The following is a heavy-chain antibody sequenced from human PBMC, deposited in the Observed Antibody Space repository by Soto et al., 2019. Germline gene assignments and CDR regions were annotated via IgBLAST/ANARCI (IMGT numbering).Heavy chain of an antibody. CDR3: ATDRGAVSGTSHGMDV. CDR1: GGTFGSFA. D-gene: IGHD6-19*01. Sequence: SVKVSCKASGGTFGSFAFSWVRQAPGQGLEWMGGIIALFGTPTYAQKLQGRVKITADESTTAASMELSRLTSEDTAIYYCATDRGAVSGTSHGMDVWGQGTPVTVSS. CDR2: IIALFGTP. J-gene: IGHJ6*02. V-gene: IGHV1-69*13.